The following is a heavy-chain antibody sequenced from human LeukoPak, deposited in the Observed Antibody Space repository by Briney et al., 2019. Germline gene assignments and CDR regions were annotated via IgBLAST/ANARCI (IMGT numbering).Heavy chain of an antibody. V-gene: IGHV4-34*01. CDR2: INHSGST. CDR3: ARRAERRKIDY. CDR1: GGSFSGYY. D-gene: IGHD1-1*01. Sequence: SEILSLTCAVYGGSFSGYYWSWIRQPPGKGLEWIGEINHSGSTNYNPSLKSRVTISVDTSKNQFSLKLSSVTAADTAVYYCARRAERRKIDYWGQGTLVTVSS. J-gene: IGHJ4*02.